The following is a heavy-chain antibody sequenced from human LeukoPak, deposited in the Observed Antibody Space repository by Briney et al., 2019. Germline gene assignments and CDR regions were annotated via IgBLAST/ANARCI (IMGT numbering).Heavy chain of an antibody. CDR3: ARDQGLTAPPPYGLDV. CDR2: IIPVLNIT. V-gene: IGHV1-69*04. Sequence: SVKVSCKASGGTFSSSAITWVGQAPGQGLEWMGRIIPVLNITNYAQKFQGSVTITADTSTSTAYMELSSLRSEETAVYYCARDQGLTAPPPYGLDVWGQGTTVTVSS. D-gene: IGHD5-18*01. CDR1: GGTFSSSA. J-gene: IGHJ6*02.